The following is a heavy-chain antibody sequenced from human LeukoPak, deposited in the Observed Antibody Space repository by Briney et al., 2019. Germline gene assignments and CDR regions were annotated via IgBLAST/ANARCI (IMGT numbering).Heavy chain of an antibody. CDR2: IYYSGST. Sequence: SETLSPTCTVSGGSITNDHWSWIRQHPGKGLEWIGYIYYSGSTYYNPSLKSRVTISVDTSKNQFSLKLSSVTAADTAVYYCARERYYGSGSYPPYYFDYWGQGTLVTVSS. J-gene: IGHJ4*02. V-gene: IGHV4-31*03. CDR3: ARERYYGSGSYPPYYFDY. CDR1: GGSITNDH. D-gene: IGHD3-10*01.